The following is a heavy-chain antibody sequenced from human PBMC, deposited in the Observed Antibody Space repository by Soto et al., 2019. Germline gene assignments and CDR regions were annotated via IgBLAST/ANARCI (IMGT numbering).Heavy chain of an antibody. D-gene: IGHD3-22*01. CDR1: GYTFTSYG. Sequence: ASVKVSCKASGYTFTSYGIIWVRQAPGQGLEWMGWISAYNGNTNYAQKLQGRVTMTTDTSTSTAYMELRSLRSDDTAVYYCARDYDSSGYSPSFDYWGQGTLVTVSS. J-gene: IGHJ4*02. CDR2: ISAYNGNT. V-gene: IGHV1-18*01. CDR3: ARDYDSSGYSPSFDY.